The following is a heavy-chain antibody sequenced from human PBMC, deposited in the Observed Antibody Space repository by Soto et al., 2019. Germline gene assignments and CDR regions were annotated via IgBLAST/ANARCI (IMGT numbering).Heavy chain of an antibody. CDR1: GDSVSSNSAA. V-gene: IGHV6-1*01. CDR3: ARELGSSWYWFDP. D-gene: IGHD6-13*01. CDR2: TYYRSKWYN. J-gene: IGHJ5*02. Sequence: PSQTLSLTCAISGDSVSSNSAAWNWIRQSPSGGLEWLGRTYYRSKWYNDYAVSVKSRITINPDTSKNQFSLQLNSVTPEDTAVYYCARELGSSWYWFDPWGQGTLVTVSS.